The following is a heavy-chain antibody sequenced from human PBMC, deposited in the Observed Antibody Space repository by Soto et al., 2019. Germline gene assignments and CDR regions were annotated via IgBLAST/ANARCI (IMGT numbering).Heavy chain of an antibody. CDR3: AHKGGGDRILDY. V-gene: IGHV2-5*02. CDR1: GFSLSTSGVG. D-gene: IGHD3-16*01. CDR2: IYWDDAK. J-gene: IGHJ4*02. Sequence: QITLKESGPTLVKPTQTLTLTCTFSGFSLSTSGVGVGWIRQPPGKALEWVALIYWDDAKEYSPSLKSRLTITKDTPKNQVALTMAHRGPVDTATYFCAHKGGGDRILDYWGQGTLVTVSS.